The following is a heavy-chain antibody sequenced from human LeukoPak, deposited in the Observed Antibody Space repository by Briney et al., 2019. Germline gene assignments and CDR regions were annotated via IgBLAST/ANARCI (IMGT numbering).Heavy chain of an antibody. Sequence: SETLSLTCTVSGGSISSSSYYWGWLRQPPGKGLEWIGSIYYSGSTYYNPSLKSRVTISVDTSKNQFSLKLSSVTAADTAVYYCARGSSGWDDAFDIWGQGTMVTVSS. CDR3: ARGSSGWDDAFDI. J-gene: IGHJ3*02. CDR1: GGSISSSSYY. V-gene: IGHV4-39*07. CDR2: IYYSGST. D-gene: IGHD6-19*01.